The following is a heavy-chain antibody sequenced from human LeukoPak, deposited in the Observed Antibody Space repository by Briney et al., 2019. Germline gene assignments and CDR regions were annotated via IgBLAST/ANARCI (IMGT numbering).Heavy chain of an antibody. CDR2: IHYIGSA. D-gene: IGHD1-1*01. Sequence: SQTLSLTCTVSGDSINSPCYWSWPRQYPGKGLEWFGYIHYIGSAHYNQSLKSRLTMSLDTSNHHLSLWMTSVTDADTAVYYCARWQVTSCTIGCTPNYYDSWGEGTLVTVSS. CDR1: GDSINSPCY. J-gene: IGHJ4*02. CDR3: ARWQVTSCTIGCTPNYYDS. V-gene: IGHV4-31*03.